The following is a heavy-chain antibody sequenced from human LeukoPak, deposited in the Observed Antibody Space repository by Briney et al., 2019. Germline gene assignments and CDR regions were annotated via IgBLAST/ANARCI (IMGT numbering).Heavy chain of an antibody. J-gene: IGHJ5*02. D-gene: IGHD3-10*01. CDR3: ARDGARYGSGSYEAMGWFDP. CDR1: GYTFTGYY. CDR2: INPNSGGT. Sequence: GASVKVSCKASGYTFTGYYIHWVRQAPGQGLEWMGWINPNSGGTNSAQKFQGRVTSTRDTSINTAYIELSRLRSEDTAVYYCARDGARYGSGSYEAMGWFDPWGQGTLVTVSS. V-gene: IGHV1-2*02.